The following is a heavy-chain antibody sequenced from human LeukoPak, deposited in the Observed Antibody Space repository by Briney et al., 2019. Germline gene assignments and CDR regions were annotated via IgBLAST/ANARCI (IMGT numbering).Heavy chain of an antibody. D-gene: IGHD3-9*01. Sequence: SETLSLTCAVYGGSFSSYYWSWIRQPPGKGLEWIGEINHSGSTNYNPSLKSRVTISVDTSKNQFSLKLSSVTAADTAVYYCAGSYYDILTGPNNWFDPWGQGTLVTVSS. CDR2: INHSGST. CDR3: AGSYYDILTGPNNWFDP. V-gene: IGHV4-34*01. J-gene: IGHJ5*02. CDR1: GGSFSSYY.